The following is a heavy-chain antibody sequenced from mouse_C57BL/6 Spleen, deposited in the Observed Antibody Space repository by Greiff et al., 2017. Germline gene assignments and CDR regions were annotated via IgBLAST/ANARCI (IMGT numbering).Heavy chain of an antibody. J-gene: IGHJ1*03. CDR3: ARGYYYGSSYVGWYYGV. V-gene: IGHV14-3*01. CDR2: IDPANGNT. Sequence: EVQLQQSVAELVRPGASVKLSCTASGFNIKNTYMHWVKQRPEQGLVWIGRIDPANGNTKYAPKFQGKATITADTSSNTAYLQLSSLTSEDTAIYYCARGYYYGSSYVGWYYGVWGTGTTVTVSS. D-gene: IGHD1-1*01. CDR1: GFNIKNTY.